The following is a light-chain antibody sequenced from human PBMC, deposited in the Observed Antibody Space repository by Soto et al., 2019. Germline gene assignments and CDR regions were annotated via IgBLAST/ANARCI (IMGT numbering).Light chain of an antibody. J-gene: IGKJ1*01. Sequence: DIQLTQSPSFLSASVGDRVTITCRASQGIYTYLAWYQQKPGKAPELLIYAASTLQSGVPSRFSGSGSGTEFTLTISSLQPEDFATYYCQHRNRYPWTFGQGTKVEIK. CDR3: QHRNRYPWT. V-gene: IGKV1-9*01. CDR1: QGIYTY. CDR2: AAS.